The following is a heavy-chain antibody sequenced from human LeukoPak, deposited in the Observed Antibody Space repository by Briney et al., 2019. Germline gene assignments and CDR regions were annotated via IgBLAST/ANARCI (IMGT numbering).Heavy chain of an antibody. V-gene: IGHV3-33*06. CDR2: IWYDGSNK. CDR3: AKEAYIEMATITPDY. CDR1: GFTFSSYG. J-gene: IGHJ4*02. Sequence: GRSLRLSCAASGFTFSSYGMHLVRQAPGKGLEWVAVIWYDGSNKYYADSVKGRFTISRDNSKNTLYLQMNSLRAEDTAVYYCAKEAYIEMATITPDYWGQGTLVTVSS. D-gene: IGHD5-24*01.